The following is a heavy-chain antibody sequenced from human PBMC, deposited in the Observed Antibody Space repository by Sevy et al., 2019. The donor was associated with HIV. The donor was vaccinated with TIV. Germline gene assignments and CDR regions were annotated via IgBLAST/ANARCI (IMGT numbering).Heavy chain of an antibody. J-gene: IGHJ4*02. CDR2: ISYDGSNK. Sequence: GGSLRLSCAASGFTFSSYAMHWVRQAPGKGLEGGAVISYDGSNKYYADSVKGRFTISRDNSKNTLYLQMNSLRAEDTAVYYCAREGLLFRRNYFDYWGQGTLVTVSS. V-gene: IGHV3-30-3*01. CDR1: GFTFSSYA. D-gene: IGHD2-21*02. CDR3: AREGLLFRRNYFDY.